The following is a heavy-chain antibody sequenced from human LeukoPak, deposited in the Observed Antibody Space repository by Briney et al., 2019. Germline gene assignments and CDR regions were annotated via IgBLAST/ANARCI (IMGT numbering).Heavy chain of an antibody. CDR3: ARAQEPYYNDSSTSGAFDY. Sequence: SETLSLTCAVYGGSFSGYYWSWIRQPPGKGLEWIGEISHGGSTNYNPSLKSRVTISVDTSKNQFSLKLSSVTAADTAVYYCARAQEPYYNDSSTSGAFDYWGQGTLVTVSS. CDR1: GGSFSGYY. J-gene: IGHJ4*02. D-gene: IGHD3-22*01. V-gene: IGHV4-34*01. CDR2: ISHGGST.